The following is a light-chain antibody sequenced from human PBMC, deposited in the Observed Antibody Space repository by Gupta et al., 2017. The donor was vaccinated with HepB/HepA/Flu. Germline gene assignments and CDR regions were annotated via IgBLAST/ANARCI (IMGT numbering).Light chain of an antibody. CDR1: QTVMRN. Sequence: TVLTQSPDTLSVSPGERVILSCRASQTVMRNLAWYQQTPGQTPRLLIYGASTRATGVPDRFSGSGSGTEFTLSISSLQSEDFAMYYCQQYNEWWTFGQGTKVEVK. CDR2: GAS. V-gene: IGKV3-15*01. J-gene: IGKJ1*01. CDR3: QQYNEWWT.